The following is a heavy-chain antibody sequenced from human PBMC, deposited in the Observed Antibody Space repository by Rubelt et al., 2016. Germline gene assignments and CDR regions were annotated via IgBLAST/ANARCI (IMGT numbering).Heavy chain of an antibody. CDR2: IYYSGST. CDR3: ARQSGGAFDY. V-gene: IGHV4-39*01. CDR1: SGFISSSSYY. J-gene: IGHJ4*02. D-gene: IGHD3-16*01. Sequence: QLQLQESGPGLVKPSETLSLTCTVSSGFISSSSYYWGWIRQPPGKGLEWIGSIYYSGSTYYNPSLKSRVTISVDTSKNQLSLKLSSVTAADTAVYYWARQSGGAFDYWGQGTLVTVSS.